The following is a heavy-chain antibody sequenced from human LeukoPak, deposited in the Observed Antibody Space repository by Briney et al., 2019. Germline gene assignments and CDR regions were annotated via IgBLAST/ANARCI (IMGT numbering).Heavy chain of an antibody. D-gene: IGHD2-8*01. V-gene: IGHV1-69*04. J-gene: IGHJ4*02. Sequence: SVKVSCKASGGTFSSYAISWVRQAPGQGLEWMGRIIPILGIANYAQKFQGRVTITADKSTSTAYMELSSLRSEDTAVYYCASLYCTNGGAFDYWGQGTLVTVSS. CDR1: GGTFSSYA. CDR3: ASLYCTNGGAFDY. CDR2: IIPILGIA.